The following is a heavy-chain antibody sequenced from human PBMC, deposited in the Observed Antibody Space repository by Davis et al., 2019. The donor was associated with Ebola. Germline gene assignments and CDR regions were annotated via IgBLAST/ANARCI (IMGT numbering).Heavy chain of an antibody. CDR1: GGSISSYY. V-gene: IGHV4-59*01. J-gene: IGHJ5*02. CDR2: IYYSGST. CDR3: ARVGYYDFWSGYYTKNWFDP. D-gene: IGHD3-3*01. Sequence: MPSETLSLTCTVSGGSISSYYWSWIRQPPGRGLEWIGYIYYSGSTNYNPSLKSRVTISVDTSKNQFSLKLSSVTAADTAIYYCARVGYYDFWSGYYTKNWFDPWGQGTLVTVSS.